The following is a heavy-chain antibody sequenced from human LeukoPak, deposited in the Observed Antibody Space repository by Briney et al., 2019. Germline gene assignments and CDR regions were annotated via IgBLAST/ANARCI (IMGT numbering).Heavy chain of an antibody. Sequence: TSETLSLTCTVSGGSISSYYWSWIRQPPGKGLEWIGYIYYTGNTNYNPSLKSRVTISVDTSKNQFSLNLSSVTAADTAIYYCARLGGATSPFGYWGQGTLVTVSS. D-gene: IGHD1-26*01. V-gene: IGHV4-59*08. CDR1: GGSISSYY. CDR3: ARLGGATSPFGY. J-gene: IGHJ4*02. CDR2: IYYTGNT.